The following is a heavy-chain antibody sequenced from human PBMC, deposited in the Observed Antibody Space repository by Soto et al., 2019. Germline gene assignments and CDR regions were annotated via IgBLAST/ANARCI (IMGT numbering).Heavy chain of an antibody. CDR1: GDFVISSNYY. D-gene: IGHD3-10*01. V-gene: IGHV4-39*01. CDR3: ARHLAAAGGYYGD. J-gene: IGHJ4*02. CDR2: ILHGGNT. Sequence: PSETLSLTCTVSGDFVISSNYYWGWIRHPPGRGLEWIGSILHGGNTYYNPSLKSRVTISVDTSKNQFSLKLSSVAASDTAIYYCARHLAAAGGYYGDWGQGTLVTVSS.